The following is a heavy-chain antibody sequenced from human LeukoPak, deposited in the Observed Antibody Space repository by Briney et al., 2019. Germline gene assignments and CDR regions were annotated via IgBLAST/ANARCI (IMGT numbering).Heavy chain of an antibody. V-gene: IGHV3-48*02. CDR2: ISSSSSTI. D-gene: IGHD6-13*01. CDR3: AREGGYSSSWNYYYGMDV. J-gene: IGHJ6*02. CDR1: GFTFSSYS. Sequence: GESLRHSCAASGFTFSSYSMNWGRQAPGKGLEWVSYISSSSSTIYYADSVKGRFTISRDNAKNSLYLQMNSLRDEDTAVYYCAREGGYSSSWNYYYGMDVYRQATTVTVSS.